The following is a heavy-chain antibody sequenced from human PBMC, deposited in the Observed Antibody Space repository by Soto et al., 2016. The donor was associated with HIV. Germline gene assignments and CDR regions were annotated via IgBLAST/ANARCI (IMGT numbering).Heavy chain of an antibody. CDR1: GDSLNLYQ. V-gene: IGHV4-59*01. Sequence: QVQLQQSGPGLVRPSQTLSLTCTVSGDSLNLYQWNWVRQTPGKGVEWIGDVDYSETTHYNPSLKRRVTISLDKSRKQFSLELTSMTTADTAVYFCARGLYGSGNNVVGYYYYYMDVWAEGLRSPSP. CDR2: VDYSETT. J-gene: IGHJ6*03. CDR3: ARGLYGSGNNVVGYYYYYMDV. D-gene: IGHD3-10*01.